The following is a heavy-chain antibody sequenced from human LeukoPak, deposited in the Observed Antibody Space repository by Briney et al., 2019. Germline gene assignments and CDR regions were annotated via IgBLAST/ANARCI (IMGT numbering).Heavy chain of an antibody. CDR3: ARDLAYSSSSGYYYYMDV. CDR2: ICYSGST. J-gene: IGHJ6*03. CDR1: GGSISSHY. V-gene: IGHV4-59*11. D-gene: IGHD6-6*01. Sequence: SETLSLTCTVSGGSISSHYWSWIRQPPGKGLEWIGYICYSGSTNYNPSLKSRVTISVDTSKNQFSLKLSSVTAADTAVYYCARDLAYSSSSGYYYYMDVWGKGTTVTVSS.